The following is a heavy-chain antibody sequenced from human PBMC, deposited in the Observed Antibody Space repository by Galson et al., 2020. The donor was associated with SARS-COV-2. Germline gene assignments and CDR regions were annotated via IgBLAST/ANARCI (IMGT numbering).Heavy chain of an antibody. CDR2: IYYSGTT. J-gene: IGHJ6*02. CDR1: GGSISSSSYY. CDR3: ARLNDDYYYYYGMDV. D-gene: IGHD2-8*01. Sequence: SETLSLTCTVPGGSISSSSYYWGWFRQPPGKGLERIGSIYYSGTTYYNTPLNTRVTITVDPSKNQFSLKLSSVTAADTAVYYCARLNDDYYYYYGMDVWGQGTTVTVSS. V-gene: IGHV4-39*01.